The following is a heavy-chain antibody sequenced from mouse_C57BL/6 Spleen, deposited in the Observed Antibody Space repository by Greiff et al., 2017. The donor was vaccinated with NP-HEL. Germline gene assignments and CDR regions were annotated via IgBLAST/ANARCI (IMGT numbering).Heavy chain of an antibody. V-gene: IGHV1-59*01. CDR2: IDPSDSYT. CDR3: AREGNYGSSYRFAY. Sequence: QVQLQQSGAELVRPGTSVKLSCKASGYTFTSYWMHWVKQRPGQGLEWIGVIDPSDSYTNYNQKFKGKATLTVDTSSSTAYMQLSSLTSEDSAVYYCAREGNYGSSYRFAYWGQGTLVTVSA. CDR1: GYTFTSYW. J-gene: IGHJ3*01. D-gene: IGHD1-1*01.